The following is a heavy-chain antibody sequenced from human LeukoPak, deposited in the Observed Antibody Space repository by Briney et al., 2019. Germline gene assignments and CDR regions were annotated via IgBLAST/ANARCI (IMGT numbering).Heavy chain of an antibody. D-gene: IGHD5-24*01. CDR3: ARDREWLPEGY. V-gene: IGHV3-30*04. Sequence: PGGSLRLSCAASGFTFSSYAMHWVRQAPGKGLEWVAVISYDGSNKYYADSVKGRFTISRDNSKNTLYLQMNSLRAEDTAVYYCARDREWLPEGYWGQGTLVTVSS. CDR1: GFTFSSYA. CDR2: ISYDGSNK. J-gene: IGHJ4*02.